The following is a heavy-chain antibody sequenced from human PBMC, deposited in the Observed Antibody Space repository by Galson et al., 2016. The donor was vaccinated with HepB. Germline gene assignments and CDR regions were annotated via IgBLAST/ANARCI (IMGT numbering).Heavy chain of an antibody. D-gene: IGHD7-27*01. J-gene: IGHJ6*02. CDR3: ASALGIRDYYGMDV. CDR2: ISRDSNTI. Sequence: SLRLSCAASGFSFSDYSLNWVRQAPGKGLEWVAYISRDSNTIHYADSVKGRFTISRDNAKNSLYLQMNSLRDEDTAVYYCASALGIRDYYGMDVWGQGTLVTVSS. CDR1: GFSFSDYS. V-gene: IGHV3-48*02.